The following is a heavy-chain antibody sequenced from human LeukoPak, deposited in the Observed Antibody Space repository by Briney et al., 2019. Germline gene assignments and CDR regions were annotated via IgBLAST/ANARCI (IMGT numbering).Heavy chain of an antibody. V-gene: IGHV3-9*01. J-gene: IGHJ1*01. D-gene: IGHD6-19*01. CDR1: GFTFEDYA. CDR3: AKGPSYSSGWSAEYFQH. Sequence: GGSLRLSCAASGFTFEDYAMHWVRQVPGKGLEWVSGISWNSGSIAYADSVKGRFTISRDNAKNSLYLQMNSLRAEDTAFYYCAKGPSYSSGWSAEYFQHWGQGTLVTVSS. CDR2: ISWNSGSI.